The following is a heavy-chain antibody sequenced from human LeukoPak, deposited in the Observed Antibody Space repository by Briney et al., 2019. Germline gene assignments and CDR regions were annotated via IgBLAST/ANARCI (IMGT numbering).Heavy chain of an antibody. Sequence: PSETLSLTCAVSGDSFSSHYWTWIRQPPGKGLEWIGYISYIGSTNYNPSLKSRVTISIDTSKNHFSLKLSSVTAADTAVYYCARDLVTVTKGFDIWGQGTMVSVSS. J-gene: IGHJ3*02. CDR3: ARDLVTVTKGFDI. D-gene: IGHD4-17*01. V-gene: IGHV4-59*11. CDR2: ISYIGST. CDR1: GDSFSSHY.